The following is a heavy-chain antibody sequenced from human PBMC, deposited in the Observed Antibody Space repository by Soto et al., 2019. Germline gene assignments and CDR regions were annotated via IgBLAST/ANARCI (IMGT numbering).Heavy chain of an antibody. CDR2: IWYDGSNK. J-gene: IGHJ4*02. CDR1: GFTFSSYG. CDR3: ARGEVVVVPAAMIFDY. V-gene: IGHV3-33*01. D-gene: IGHD2-2*01. Sequence: VQPGRSLRLSCAASGFTFSSYGMHWVRQAPGKGLEWVAVIWYDGSNKYYADSVKGRFTISRDNSKNTLYLQMNSLRAEDTAVYYCARGEVVVVPAAMIFDYWGQGTLVTVSS.